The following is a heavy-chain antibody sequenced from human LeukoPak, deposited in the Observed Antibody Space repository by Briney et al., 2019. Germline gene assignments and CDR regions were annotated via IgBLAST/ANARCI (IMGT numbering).Heavy chain of an antibody. J-gene: IGHJ3*02. CDR1: GGFISGSNYY. V-gene: IGHV4-61*05. CDR2: IYYSGRT. Sequence: SETLSLTCTFSGGFISGSNYYWAWIHQTPGKGLEWIGYIYYSGRTNYNPSLKSRVTISVDTSKNQFSLKLSSVTAADTAVYYCARVGDTHDAFDIWGQGTMVTVSS. CDR3: ARVGDTHDAFDI. D-gene: IGHD3-16*01.